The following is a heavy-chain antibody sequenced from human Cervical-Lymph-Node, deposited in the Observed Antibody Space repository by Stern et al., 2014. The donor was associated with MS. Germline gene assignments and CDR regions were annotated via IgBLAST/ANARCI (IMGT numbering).Heavy chain of an antibody. Sequence: VQLVESGAEVKKPGSSVKVSCKASGGTFSSYTISWVRQAPGQGLEWMGGIAPIFDTTNYAQKFQGRVTITADESTSTAYMYLTNQRSDDTAVYYWAIQRQRWSHFDYWGQGTLVTVSS. V-gene: IGHV1-69*01. CDR3: AIQRQRWSHFDY. CDR2: IAPIFDTT. D-gene: IGHD6-13*01. J-gene: IGHJ4*02. CDR1: GGTFSSYT.